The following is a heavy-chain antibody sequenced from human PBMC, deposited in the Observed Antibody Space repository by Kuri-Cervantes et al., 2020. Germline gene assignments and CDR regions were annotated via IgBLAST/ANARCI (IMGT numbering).Heavy chain of an antibody. CDR3: AKSGGATDY. CDR1: GFTFSSYG. D-gene: IGHD1-26*01. CDR2: MPCDGRNK. J-gene: IGHJ4*02. V-gene: IGHV3-30*18. Sequence: GESLKISCAASGFTFSSYGIHWVRQAPGKGLEWVAVMPCDGRNKFSADSVKGRFTISRDNAKTTLYVQMKSLRAEDTAVYYCAKSGGATDYWGQGTLVTVSS.